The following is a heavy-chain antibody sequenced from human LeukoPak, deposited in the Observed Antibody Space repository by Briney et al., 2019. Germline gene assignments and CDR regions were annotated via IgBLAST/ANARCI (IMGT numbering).Heavy chain of an antibody. CDR1: AGSISSYY. D-gene: IGHD4-17*01. CDR3: ARVGSGDYFTFYYYYGMDV. CDR2: IYYSGRT. V-gene: IGHV4-59*01. Sequence: SETVSLTCTVSAGSISSYYWSWLRQPPGKGLEWIGYIYYSGRTNYNPSLKSRVTISVDTFKNQFSLKLSSVTAADTAVYYCARVGSGDYFTFYYYYGMDVWGQGTTVTVSS. J-gene: IGHJ6*02.